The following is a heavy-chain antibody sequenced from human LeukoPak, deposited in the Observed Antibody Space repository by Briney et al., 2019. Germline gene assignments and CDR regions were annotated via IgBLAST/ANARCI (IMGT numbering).Heavy chain of an antibody. Sequence: ASVKVSCRASGYTFTGYYMHWVRQAPGQGLEWMGWINPNSGGKNYAQKFQGRVTMTRDTSISTAYMELSRLRSDDTAVYYCASGAADDAFDIWGQGTMVTVSS. CDR3: ASGAADDAFDI. D-gene: IGHD6-13*01. CDR1: GYTFTGYY. CDR2: INPNSGGK. V-gene: IGHV1-2*02. J-gene: IGHJ3*02.